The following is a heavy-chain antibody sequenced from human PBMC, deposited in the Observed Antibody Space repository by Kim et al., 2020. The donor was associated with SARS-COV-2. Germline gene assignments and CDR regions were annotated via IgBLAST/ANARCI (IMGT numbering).Heavy chain of an antibody. CDR1: GFTVSSNY. CDR2: IYSGGST. Sequence: GGSLRLSCAASGFTVSSNYMSWVRQAPGKGLEWVSVIYSGGSTYYADSVKGRFTISRHNSKNKLYLQMNSLRAEDTAVYYCARIAAVSGSYYYYGMDVWGQGTTVTVSS. V-gene: IGHV3-53*04. J-gene: IGHJ6*02. CDR3: ARIAAVSGSYYYYGMDV. D-gene: IGHD6-13*01.